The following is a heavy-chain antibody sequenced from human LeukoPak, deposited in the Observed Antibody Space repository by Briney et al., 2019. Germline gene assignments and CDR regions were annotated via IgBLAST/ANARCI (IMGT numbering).Heavy chain of an antibody. Sequence: GGSLRLSCAASGFTSSSYWMHWARQVPGKGLEWVSSISRDGSNTKYADSVKGRFTISRDNAKKTLCLQMNSLRAEDTAVYYCVKDGGNYYFDYWGQGTLVTVSS. CDR1: GFTSSSYW. CDR2: ISRDGSNT. V-gene: IGHV3-74*01. D-gene: IGHD4-23*01. CDR3: VKDGGNYYFDY. J-gene: IGHJ4*02.